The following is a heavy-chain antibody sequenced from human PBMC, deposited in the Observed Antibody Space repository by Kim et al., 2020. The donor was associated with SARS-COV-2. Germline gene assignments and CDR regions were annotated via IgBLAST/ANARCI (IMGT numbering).Heavy chain of an antibody. Sequence: SETLSLTCAVYGGSFSGYYWSWIRQPPGKGLEWIGEINHSGSTNYNPSLKSRVTISVDTSKNQFSLKLSSVTAADTAVYYCARDGFYFDYWGQGTLVTVSS. CDR2: INHSGST. V-gene: IGHV4-34*01. CDR3: ARDGFYFDY. J-gene: IGHJ4*02. CDR1: GGSFSGYY.